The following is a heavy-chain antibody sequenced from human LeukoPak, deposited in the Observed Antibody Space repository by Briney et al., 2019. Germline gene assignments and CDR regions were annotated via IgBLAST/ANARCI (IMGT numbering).Heavy chain of an antibody. J-gene: IGHJ5*02. CDR3: ARDGVEFYNWFDP. CDR2: ISSSGNTI. V-gene: IGHV3-48*03. D-gene: IGHD2-21*01. Sequence: PGGSLRLSCAASGFTFSSYEMNWVRQAPGKGLEWVSYISSSGNTIYYADSVKGRFTISRDNAKNTLYLQMNSLRAEDTAVYYCARDGVEFYNWFDPWGQGTLVTVSS. CDR1: GFTFSSYE.